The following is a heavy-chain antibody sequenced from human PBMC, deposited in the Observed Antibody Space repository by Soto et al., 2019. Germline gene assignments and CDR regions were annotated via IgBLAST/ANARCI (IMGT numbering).Heavy chain of an antibody. V-gene: IGHV1-3*01. CDR2: INAGNGNT. J-gene: IGHJ6*02. CDR1: GYTFTTYG. Sequence: ASVKVSCKASGYTFTTYGINWVRQAPGQRLEWTGWINAGNGNTKYSDKFQGRVTITRDTSASTAYLELSSLRSEDTAVYYCARDPNDSSAYYHHYYYGMDVWGQGTTVTVSS. D-gene: IGHD3-22*01. CDR3: ARDPNDSSAYYHHYYYGMDV.